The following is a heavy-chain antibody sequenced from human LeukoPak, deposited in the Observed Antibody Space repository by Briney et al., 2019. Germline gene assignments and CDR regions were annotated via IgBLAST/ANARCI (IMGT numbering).Heavy chain of an antibody. Sequence: ASVKVSCKASGGTFSSYAISWVRQAPGQGLEWMGGIIPIFGTANYAQKFQGRVTITADESTSTAYMELSSLRSEDTAVYYCARGGYGGNRDYYYGMDVWGQGTTVTVSS. J-gene: IGHJ6*02. CDR1: GGTFSSYA. D-gene: IGHD4-23*01. V-gene: IGHV1-69*13. CDR2: IIPIFGTA. CDR3: ARGGYGGNRDYYYGMDV.